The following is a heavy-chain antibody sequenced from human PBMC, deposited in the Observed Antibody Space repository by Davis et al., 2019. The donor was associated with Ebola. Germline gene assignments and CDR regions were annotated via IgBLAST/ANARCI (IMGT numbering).Heavy chain of an antibody. CDR2: IIPFSCVP. CDR1: VGTFSSYA. V-gene: IGHV1-69*13. D-gene: IGHD3-22*01. CDR3: ARDRYSDRGGYFFEQSH. J-gene: IGHJ4*02. Sequence: SVTVSCKASVGTFSSYAISWVRQARGQPLDWMGVIIPFSCVPMYAQDFQGRVTITADESTSTAYMELSSLRYEDTAMYYCARDRYSDRGGYFFEQSHWGQGTLVTVSS.